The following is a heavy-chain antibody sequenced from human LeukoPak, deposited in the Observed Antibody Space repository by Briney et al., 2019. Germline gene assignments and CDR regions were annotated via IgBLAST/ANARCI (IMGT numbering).Heavy chain of an antibody. CDR3: ARDRSTSRYYHGMDV. D-gene: IGHD2-2*01. V-gene: IGHV3-21*01. Sequence: ETLSLTCTVSGGSISSSRYYWGWIRQPPGKGLEWVSAISSRSAHIYYADSVKGRFTISRDNAKNSLYLEMKDLRADDTAVYYCARDRSTSRYYHGMDVWGPGTTVIVSS. J-gene: IGHJ6*02. CDR1: GGSISSSR. CDR2: ISSRSAHI.